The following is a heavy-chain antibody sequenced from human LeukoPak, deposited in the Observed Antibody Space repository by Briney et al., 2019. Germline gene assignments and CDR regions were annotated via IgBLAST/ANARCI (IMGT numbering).Heavy chain of an antibody. CDR1: GFTFSSYS. J-gene: IGHJ4*02. V-gene: IGHV3-21*01. Sequence: GGSLRLSCAASGFTFSSYSMNWVRQAPGKGLEWVSSISSSSSYIYYADSVKGRFTISRDNAKNSLYLQMNSLRAEDTAVYYCARGGIVEVPAADTYYFDYWGQGTLVTVSS. CDR3: ARGGIVEVPAADTYYFDY. D-gene: IGHD2-2*01. CDR2: ISSSSSYI.